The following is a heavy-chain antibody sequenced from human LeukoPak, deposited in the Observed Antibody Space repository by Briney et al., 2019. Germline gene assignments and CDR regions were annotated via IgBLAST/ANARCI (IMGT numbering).Heavy chain of an antibody. CDR1: GGTFSSYT. Sequence: SVKVSCKASGGTFSSYTISWVRQAPGQGLEWTGRIIPILGIANYAQKFQGRVTITADKSTSTAYMELSSLRSEDTAVYYCARDGGASGYSYGYTPLDYWGQGTLVTVSS. D-gene: IGHD5-18*01. CDR3: ARDGGASGYSYGYTPLDY. CDR2: IIPILGIA. J-gene: IGHJ4*02. V-gene: IGHV1-69*04.